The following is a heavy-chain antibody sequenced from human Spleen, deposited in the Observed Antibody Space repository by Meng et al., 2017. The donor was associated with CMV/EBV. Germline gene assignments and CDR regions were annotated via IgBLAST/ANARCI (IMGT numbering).Heavy chain of an antibody. CDR3: AKEGGYDFWSGYYKSGY. Sequence: GESLKISCAASGFTFDDYAMHWVRQAPGKGLEWVSAISGSGGSTYYADSVKGRFTISRDNSKNTLYLQMNSLRAEDTAVYYCAKEGGYDFWSGYYKSGYWGQGTLVTVSS. J-gene: IGHJ4*02. D-gene: IGHD3-3*01. CDR2: ISGSGGST. V-gene: IGHV3-23*01. CDR1: GFTFDDYA.